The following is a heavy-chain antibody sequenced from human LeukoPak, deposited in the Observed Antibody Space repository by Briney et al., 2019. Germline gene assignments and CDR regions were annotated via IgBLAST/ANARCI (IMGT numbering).Heavy chain of an antibody. D-gene: IGHD6-19*01. Sequence: GGSLRLSCAASGFTFSSYSMNWVRQAPGKGLEWVGRIKSKTDGGTTDYAAPVKGRFTISRDDSKNTLYLQMNSLKTEDTAVYYCTTGVSSAVAGTADYYYYYMDVWGKGTTVTISS. V-gene: IGHV3-15*01. J-gene: IGHJ6*03. CDR1: GFTFSSYS. CDR3: TTGVSSAVAGTADYYYYYMDV. CDR2: IKSKTDGGTT.